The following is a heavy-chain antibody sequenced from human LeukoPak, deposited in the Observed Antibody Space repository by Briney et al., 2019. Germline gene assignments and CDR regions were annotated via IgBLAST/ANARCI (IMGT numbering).Heavy chain of an antibody. CDR1: GGSFSGYY. V-gene: IGHV4-34*01. CDR3: ARVQLRYFDWLLIDALDI. CDR2: INHSGST. D-gene: IGHD3-9*01. Sequence: SETLSLTCAVYGGSFSGYYWSWIRQPPGKGLEWIGEINHSGSTNYNPSLKSRDTISVDTSKNQFSLKLSSVTAADTAVYYCARVQLRYFDWLLIDALDIWGQGTMVTVSS. J-gene: IGHJ3*02.